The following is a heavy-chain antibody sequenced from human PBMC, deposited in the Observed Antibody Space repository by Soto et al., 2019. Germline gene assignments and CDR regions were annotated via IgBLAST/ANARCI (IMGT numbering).Heavy chain of an antibody. V-gene: IGHV3-30-3*01. Sequence: QVQLVESGGGVVQPGKSLRLSCAASGFTFHSYAMHWVRQAPGKGLEWVAVVSYDGTNKYYADSVKGRFTISRDNSKNTLYLQMNSLRTNDTAVYYCARDPGIVVVPVALGDYFDSWGQGTLVTVSS. CDR1: GFTFHSYA. CDR3: ARDPGIVVVPVALGDYFDS. CDR2: VSYDGTNK. J-gene: IGHJ4*02. D-gene: IGHD2-2*01.